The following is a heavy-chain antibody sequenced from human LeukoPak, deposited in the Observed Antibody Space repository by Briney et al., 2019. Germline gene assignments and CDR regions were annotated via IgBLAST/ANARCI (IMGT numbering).Heavy chain of an antibody. V-gene: IGHV3-48*03. Sequence: GGSLRLSCAASGFTFSRYEMNWVRQAPGKGLEWISYISSRGSAIYYADSVKGRFTISRDNAKNSLSQQMNSLRAEDTAVYYCARPGYSSGWYENYYYYMDVWGKGTTVTVSS. D-gene: IGHD6-19*01. J-gene: IGHJ6*03. CDR1: GFTFSRYE. CDR2: ISSRGSAI. CDR3: ARPGYSSGWYENYYYYMDV.